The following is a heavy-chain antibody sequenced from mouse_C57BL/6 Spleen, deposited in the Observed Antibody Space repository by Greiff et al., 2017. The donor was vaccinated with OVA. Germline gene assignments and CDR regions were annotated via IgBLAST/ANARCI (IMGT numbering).Heavy chain of an antibody. J-gene: IGHJ4*01. Sequence: EVQLKESGGDLVKPGGSLKLSCAASGFTFSSYGMSWVRQTPDKRLEWVATISSGGSYTYYPDSVKGRFTISRDNAKNTLYLQMSSLKSEDTAMYYCARHGTTVVAYYYAMDYWGQGTSVTVSS. CDR1: GFTFSSYG. CDR3: ARHGTTVVAYYYAMDY. CDR2: ISSGGSYT. D-gene: IGHD1-1*01. V-gene: IGHV5-6*01.